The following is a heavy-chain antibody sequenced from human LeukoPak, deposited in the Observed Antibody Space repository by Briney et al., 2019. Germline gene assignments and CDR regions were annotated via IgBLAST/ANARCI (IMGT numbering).Heavy chain of an antibody. CDR2: INPNSGGT. Sequence: ASVKVSCKASGYTFTGYYMHWVRQAPGQGLEWMGWINPNSGGTNYAQKFQGRVTMTRDTSISTAYMELSRLRSDDTAVYYCARAEVSRAGGDAWGKGTTVTVSS. CDR1: GYTFTGYY. V-gene: IGHV1-2*02. CDR3: ARAEVSRAGGDA. J-gene: IGHJ6*04. D-gene: IGHD3-10*01.